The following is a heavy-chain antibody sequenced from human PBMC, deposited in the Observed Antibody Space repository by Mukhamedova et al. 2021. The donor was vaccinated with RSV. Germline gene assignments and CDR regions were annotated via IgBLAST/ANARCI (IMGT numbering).Heavy chain of an antibody. Sequence: TSGSTNYNPSLRSRVTMSVDTSKNQFSLRLSSVTVADTAAYYCARGRNYYDSSTYYKALDYLGQGTLVSVSS. CDR3: ARGRNYYDSSTYYKALDY. CDR2: TSGST. J-gene: IGHJ4*02. D-gene: IGHD3-22*01. V-gene: IGHV4-4*07.